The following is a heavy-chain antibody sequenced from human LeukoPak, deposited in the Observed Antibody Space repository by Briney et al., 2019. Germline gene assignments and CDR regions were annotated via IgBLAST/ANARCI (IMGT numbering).Heavy chain of an antibody. CDR3: ARGWLAETTVVTPYNY. D-gene: IGHD4-23*01. V-gene: IGHV1-69*13. CDR1: GYTFTSYG. J-gene: IGHJ4*02. CDR2: IIPLFGTA. Sequence: ASVKVSCKASGYTFTSYGINWVRQAPGQGLEWMGGIIPLFGTANYAQKFQGRVTITAVESMSTAYMELSSLRSEDTAVYYCARGWLAETTVVTPYNYWGRGTLVTVSS.